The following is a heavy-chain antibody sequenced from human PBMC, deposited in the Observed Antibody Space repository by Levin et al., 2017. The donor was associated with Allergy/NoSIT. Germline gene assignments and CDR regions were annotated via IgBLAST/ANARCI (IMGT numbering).Heavy chain of an antibody. CDR3: ARQPSRSSGYEPFDY. V-gene: IGHV4-39*01. Sequence: SETLSLTCTVSGDSISNNDYYWVWIRQPPGKGLEWIGSIYYSGSTYYSPSLKSRVTISVDTSKNQFSLKLSSVTAADTALYYCARQPSRSSGYEPFDYWGQGTLVTVSS. CDR1: GDSISNNDYY. D-gene: IGHD5-12*01. CDR2: IYYSGST. J-gene: IGHJ4*02.